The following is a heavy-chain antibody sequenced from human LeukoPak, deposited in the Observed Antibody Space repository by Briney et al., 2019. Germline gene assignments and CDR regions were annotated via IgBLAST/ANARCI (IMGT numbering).Heavy chain of an antibody. CDR2: INSDGSST. Sequence: PGGSLRLSCAASGFTFSSYWMHWVRQAPGKGLVWVSRINSDGSSTSYADSVKGRFTISRDNAKNTLYLQMNSLRAEDTAVYYCAKDRNDWKQGIDSWGQGTLVTVST. J-gene: IGHJ4*02. CDR3: AKDRNDWKQGIDS. V-gene: IGHV3-74*01. CDR1: GFTFSSYW. D-gene: IGHD1-1*01.